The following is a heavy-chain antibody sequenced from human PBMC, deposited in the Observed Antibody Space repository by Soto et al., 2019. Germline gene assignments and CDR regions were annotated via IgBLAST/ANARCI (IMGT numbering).Heavy chain of an antibody. Sequence: VQLVESGGGLVKPGGSLRLSCAASGFTFSSYSMNWVRQAPGKGLEWVSSISSSSSYIYYADSVKGRFTISRDNAKNSLYLQMNSLRAEDTAVYYCGGRGAAGGYYYYYYYMDVWGKGTTVTVSS. V-gene: IGHV3-21*01. J-gene: IGHJ6*03. CDR3: GGRGAAGGYYYYYYYMDV. CDR2: ISSSSSYI. D-gene: IGHD6-13*01. CDR1: GFTFSSYS.